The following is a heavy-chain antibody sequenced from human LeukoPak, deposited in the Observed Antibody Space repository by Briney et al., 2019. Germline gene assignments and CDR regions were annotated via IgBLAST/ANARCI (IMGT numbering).Heavy chain of an antibody. CDR2: IFPIFGTA. V-gene: IGHV1-69*05. CDR3: ARVDCSSTSCYIGAFDI. J-gene: IGHJ3*02. Sequence: ASVKVSCKASGGTFSSYAISWVRQAPGQGLEWLGGIFPIFGTANYAQKFQGRVTITTDESTSTAYMELSSLRSEDTAVYYCARVDCSSTSCYIGAFDIWGQGTMVTVSS. CDR1: GGTFSSYA. D-gene: IGHD2-2*02.